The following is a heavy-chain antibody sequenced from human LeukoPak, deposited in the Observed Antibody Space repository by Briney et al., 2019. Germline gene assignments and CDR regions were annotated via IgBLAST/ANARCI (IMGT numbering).Heavy chain of an antibody. Sequence: KPGGSLRLSCAASGFTFSSYSMNWVRQAPGKGLEGVSSISSSSSYIYYADSVKGRFTISRDNAKNSLYLQMNSLRAEDTAVYYCARALIDGNTPFDYWGQGTLVTVSS. V-gene: IGHV3-21*01. D-gene: IGHD4-23*01. J-gene: IGHJ4*02. CDR1: GFTFSSYS. CDR3: ARALIDGNTPFDY. CDR2: ISSSSSYI.